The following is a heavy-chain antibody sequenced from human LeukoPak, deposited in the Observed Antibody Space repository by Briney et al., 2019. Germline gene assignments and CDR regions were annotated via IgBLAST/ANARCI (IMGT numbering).Heavy chain of an antibody. CDR3: ASAFRSSYDDH. CDR2: INRDGGSA. V-gene: IGHV3-74*01. CDR1: GFTFSSYW. Sequence: PGGSLRLSCAPSGFTFSSYWMHWVRHAPGEGLGWVSRINRDGGSATYADSVKGRFTISRDNAKNTLYLQMNSLRTGDTAVDYCASAFRSSYDDHWGEGTLVTVST. D-gene: IGHD3-3*01. J-gene: IGHJ1*01.